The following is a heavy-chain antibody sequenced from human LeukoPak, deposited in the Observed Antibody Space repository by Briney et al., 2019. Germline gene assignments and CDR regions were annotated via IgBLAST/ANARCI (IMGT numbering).Heavy chain of an antibody. D-gene: IGHD6-13*01. CDR3: ARDWAAGPWYYYGMDV. Sequence: GGSLRLSCAASGFTVSSNYMSWVRQAPGKGLEGVSVIYSGGSTYYADSVKGRFTISRDNSKNTLYLQMNSLRAEDTAVYYCARDWAAGPWYYYGMDVWGQGTTVTVSS. CDR1: GFTVSSNY. CDR2: IYSGGST. V-gene: IGHV3-53*01. J-gene: IGHJ6*02.